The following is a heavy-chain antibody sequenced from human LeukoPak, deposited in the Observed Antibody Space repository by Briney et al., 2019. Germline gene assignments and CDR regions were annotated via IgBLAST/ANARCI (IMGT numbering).Heavy chain of an antibody. J-gene: IGHJ4*02. CDR1: GYTFTGYY. V-gene: IGHV1-2*02. D-gene: IGHD5-18*01. CDR2: INPNSGGT. CDR3: ARERSGANSYRYWEY. Sequence: ASVKVSFKASGYTFTGYYMHWVRQAPGQGLERMGWINPNSGGTNYSQKFQGRVTITRDTSISTAYMEVSSLRSDDTAVYYCARERSGANSYRYWEYWGQGTLVTVSS.